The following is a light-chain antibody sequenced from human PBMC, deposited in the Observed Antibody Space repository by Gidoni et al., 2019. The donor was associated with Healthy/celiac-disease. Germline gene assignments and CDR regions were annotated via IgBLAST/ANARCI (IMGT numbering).Light chain of an antibody. CDR3: AAGDDSLNGVV. CDR1: SSNIGSNT. Sequence: VLTPPPSASGTPWQRVTISCSGSSSNIGSNTVNWYQQLPGTAPKLLIYSNNQRPSGVPDRFSGSKAGTSASLAISGLQSEDEADYYCAAGDDSLNGVVFGGGTKLTVL. J-gene: IGLJ2*01. CDR2: SNN. V-gene: IGLV1-44*01.